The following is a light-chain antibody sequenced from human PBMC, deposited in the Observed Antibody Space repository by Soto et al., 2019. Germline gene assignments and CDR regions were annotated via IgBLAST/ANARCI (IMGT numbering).Light chain of an antibody. CDR2: GVS. CDR1: SSDVGGYNY. CDR3: NSYASVNSPVL. J-gene: IGLJ2*01. Sequence: QSVLTQPASLSGSPGQSITISCTGTSSDVGGYNYVSWYQRHPGKAPRLMIYGVSNRPLGVSYRFSGSKSGNTASLTISGLQSEDEADYYCNSYASVNSPVLFGGGTKLTVL. V-gene: IGLV2-14*03.